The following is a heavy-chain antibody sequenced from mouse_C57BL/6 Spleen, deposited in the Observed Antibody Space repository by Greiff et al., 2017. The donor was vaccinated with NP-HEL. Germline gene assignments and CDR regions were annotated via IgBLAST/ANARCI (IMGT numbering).Heavy chain of an antibody. CDR2: IDPSDSYT. J-gene: IGHJ4*01. CDR1: GYTFTSYW. Sequence: VQLQQPGAELVKPGASVKLSCKASGYTFTSYWMQWVKQRPGQGLEWIGEIDPSDSYTNYNQKFKGKATLTVDTSSSTAYMQLSSLTAEDSAVYYCARSGGSGYAMDYWGQGTSVTVSS. CDR3: ARSGGSGYAMDY. V-gene: IGHV1-50*01. D-gene: IGHD1-1*01.